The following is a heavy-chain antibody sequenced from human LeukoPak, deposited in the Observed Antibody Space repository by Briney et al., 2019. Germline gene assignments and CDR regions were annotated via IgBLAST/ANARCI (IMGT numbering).Heavy chain of an antibody. CDR2: ISSSSSYI. D-gene: IGHD3-22*01. J-gene: IGHJ4*02. V-gene: IGHV3-21*01. CDR3: ARDRNYDGSVYYEDDYFDY. Sequence: SPGGSLRLSCAASGFTFSNYTMSWVRQAPGKGLERVSSISSSSSYIHYADSVKGRFSISRDNAKNSLYLQMNSLRAEDTAVYYCARDRNYDGSVYYEDDYFDYWGQGTLVTVSS. CDR1: GFTFSNYT.